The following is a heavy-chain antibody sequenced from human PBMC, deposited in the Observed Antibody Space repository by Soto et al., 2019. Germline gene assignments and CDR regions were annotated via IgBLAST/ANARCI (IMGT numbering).Heavy chain of an antibody. D-gene: IGHD6-19*01. CDR2: IYYSGST. CDR3: ARESIAVAGMFDFGARQYYFDY. CDR1: GGSISSYY. Sequence: SETLSLTCTVSGGSISSYYWSRIRQPPGKGLEWIGYIYYSGSTNYNPSLKSRVTISVDTSKNQFSLKLSSVTAADTAVYYCARESIAVAGMFDFGARQYYFDYWGQGTLVTVSS. V-gene: IGHV4-59*01. J-gene: IGHJ4*02.